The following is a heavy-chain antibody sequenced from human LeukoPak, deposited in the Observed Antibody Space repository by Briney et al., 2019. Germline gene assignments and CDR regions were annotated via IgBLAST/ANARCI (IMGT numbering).Heavy chain of an antibody. V-gene: IGHV4-59*08. J-gene: IGHJ4*02. CDR1: GGSISSYY. CDR2: IYYSGST. Sequence: SETLSLTCTVSGGSISSYYWSWIRQPPGKGLEWIGYIYYSGSTNYNPSLKSRVTISVDTSKNQFSLKLSSVTAADTAVYYCARRTGVYYYGSGSYSHFDYWGQGTLVTVS. D-gene: IGHD3-10*01. CDR3: ARRTGVYYYGSGSYSHFDY.